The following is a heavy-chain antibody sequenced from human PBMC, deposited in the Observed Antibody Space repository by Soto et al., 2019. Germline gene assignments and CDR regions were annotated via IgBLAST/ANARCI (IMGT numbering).Heavy chain of an antibody. CDR1: GYTLTELS. CDR3: ATVTPPSYDFWSGYPVTGFDP. V-gene: IGHV1-24*01. Sequence: ASVKVSCKVSGYTLTELSMHWVRQAPGKGLEWMGGFDPEDGETIYAQKFQGRVTMTEDTSTDTAYLELSSLRSEDTAVYYCATVTPPSYDFWSGYPVTGFDPWGQGTLVTVSS. D-gene: IGHD3-3*01. J-gene: IGHJ5*02. CDR2: FDPEDGET.